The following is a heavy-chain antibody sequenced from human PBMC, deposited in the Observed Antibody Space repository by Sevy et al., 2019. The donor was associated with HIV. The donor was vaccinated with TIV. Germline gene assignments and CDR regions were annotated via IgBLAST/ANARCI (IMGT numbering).Heavy chain of an antibody. CDR1: GFTFSSYW. D-gene: IGHD3-10*01. CDR3: ARLFYGSADY. J-gene: IGHJ4*02. Sequence: GGSLRLSCAASGFTFSSYWMSWVRQAPGKGLEWLATINLDGSETFYVDSVKGRFTISRHNPRKSVYLQMTILSAADTAVYYCARLFYGSADYWGQGTLVTVSS. CDR2: INLDGSET. V-gene: IGHV3-7*01.